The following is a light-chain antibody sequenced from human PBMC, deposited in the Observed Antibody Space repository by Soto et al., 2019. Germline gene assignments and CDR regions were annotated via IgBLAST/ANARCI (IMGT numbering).Light chain of an antibody. CDR3: QQYGSSPET. CDR1: QSISSNK. CDR2: GVS. Sequence: EVVMTQSPATLSVSPGESATLSCRASQSISSNKLAWYQQKPGQAPRLLLFGVSNRATGLPARFSGSGSGTDFSLTVSRLEPEDFAVYYCQQYGSSPETFGQGTKVDIK. J-gene: IGKJ1*01. V-gene: IGKV3-20*01.